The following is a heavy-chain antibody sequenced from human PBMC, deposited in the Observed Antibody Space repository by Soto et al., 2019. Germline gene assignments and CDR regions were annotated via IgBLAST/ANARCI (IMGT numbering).Heavy chain of an antibody. CDR1: GGTFSSYA. J-gene: IGHJ6*02. Sequence: QVQLVQSGAEVKKPGSSVKVSCKASGGTFSSYAISWVRQAPGHGLEWMGGIIPIFSTANYAQKFQGRVTITADESTSTASMVLSSLRSEDTAVYYCARVYSRSRVEDVWGRGTTVTVSS. CDR2: IIPIFSTA. CDR3: ARVYSRSRVEDV. V-gene: IGHV1-69*01. D-gene: IGHD6-13*01.